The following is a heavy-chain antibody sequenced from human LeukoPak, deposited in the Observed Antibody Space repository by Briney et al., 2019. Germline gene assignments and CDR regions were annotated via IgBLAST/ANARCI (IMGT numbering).Heavy chain of an antibody. CDR1: GFTFSSYS. V-gene: IGHV3-30*02. CDR3: AKVLGIAIDY. J-gene: IGHJ4*02. CDR2: MRYDGTSK. Sequence: GGSLRLSCAAYGFTFSSYSMNWVRQAPGKGLEWVAFMRYDGTSKYYADSVKGRFTISRDNSKNTLYLQMNSLRPEDTAVYYCAKVLGIAIDYWGQGTLVTVSS. D-gene: IGHD6-13*01.